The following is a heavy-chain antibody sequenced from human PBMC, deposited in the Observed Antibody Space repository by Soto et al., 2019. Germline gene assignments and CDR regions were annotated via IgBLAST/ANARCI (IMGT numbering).Heavy chain of an antibody. J-gene: IGHJ4*02. V-gene: IGHV3-30*18. D-gene: IGHD6-19*01. Sequence: GGSLRLSCAASGFIFSNYGMHWVRQAPGKGLEWVAIISYDGSSNYYADSVKGRFTISRDNSKNTLYLQMNSLRTEDTAVYYCAKDKPRQVVVAGMVDYWGQGTLVTVSS. CDR1: GFIFSNYG. CDR2: ISYDGSSN. CDR3: AKDKPRQVVVAGMVDY.